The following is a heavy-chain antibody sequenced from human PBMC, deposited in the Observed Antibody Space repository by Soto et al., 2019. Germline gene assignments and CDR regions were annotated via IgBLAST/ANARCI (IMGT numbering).Heavy chain of an antibody. CDR2: ISWEGGSI. Sequence: SCAGSGFNFDDFAMHWVRQAPGKGLEWVSGISWEGGSIGYADSVKGRFIISRDNAKNSLFLQMNSLTAEDTALYYCAKDHDEDFGYDLDYFNSWGQGTLVTVSS. D-gene: IGHD3-3*01. V-gene: IGHV3-9*01. CDR1: GFNFDDFA. CDR3: AKDHDEDFGYDLDYFNS. J-gene: IGHJ4*02.